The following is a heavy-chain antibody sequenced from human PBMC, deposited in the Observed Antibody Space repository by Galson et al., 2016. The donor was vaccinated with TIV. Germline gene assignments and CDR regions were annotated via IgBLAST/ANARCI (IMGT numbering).Heavy chain of an antibody. D-gene: IGHD2/OR15-2a*01. J-gene: IGHJ4*02. Sequence: SVKVSCKVSGNSLNELVIHWVRQAPGKGLEWMGGFDPEVSKTVYAQMLQGRVTMAADTSRNSAYMELGSLGFADTAVYYCATVAWFPGLSLDNWGQGTLVTVSS. CDR1: GNSLNELV. CDR2: FDPEVSKT. V-gene: IGHV1-24*01. CDR3: ATVAWFPGLSLDN.